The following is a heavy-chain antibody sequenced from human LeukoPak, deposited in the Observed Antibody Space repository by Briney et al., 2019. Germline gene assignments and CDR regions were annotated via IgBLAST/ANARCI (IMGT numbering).Heavy chain of an antibody. D-gene: IGHD3-22*01. J-gene: IGHJ3*02. CDR1: GGSISSYY. Sequence: SETLSLTCTVSGGSISSYYWSWIRQPPGKGLEWIGEINHSGSTNYNPSLKSRVTISVDTSKNQFSLKLSSVTAADTAVYYCARRIPSYYYDSSGPTGAFDIWGQGTMVTVSS. CDR3: ARRIPSYYYDSSGPTGAFDI. CDR2: INHSGST. V-gene: IGHV4-34*01.